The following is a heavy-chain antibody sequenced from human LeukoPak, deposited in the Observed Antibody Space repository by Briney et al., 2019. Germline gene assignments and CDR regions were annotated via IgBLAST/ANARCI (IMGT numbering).Heavy chain of an antibody. J-gene: IGHJ5*01. CDR2: IFYNGRT. Sequence: SSETLSLTCNVSGDSIGRSTYYWGWVRQTPEKGLEWIGSIFYNGRTYYTPSLQSRVIMSLDTSKNQFSLRLTSVTAADTAVYYCARQVAVVEPTDPNWFDSWGQGTLVTVSS. V-gene: IGHV4-39*07. D-gene: IGHD2-21*01. CDR3: ARQVAVVEPTDPNWFDS. CDR1: GDSIGRSTYY.